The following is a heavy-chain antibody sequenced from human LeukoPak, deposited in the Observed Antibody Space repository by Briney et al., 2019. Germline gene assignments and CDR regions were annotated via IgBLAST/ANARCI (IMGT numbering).Heavy chain of an antibody. Sequence: GASVKVSCKASGYTFTGYYMHWVRQAPGQGLEWMGWINPNSGGTNYAQKFQGRVTMTRDTSISTAYMELSRLRSDDTAVYYCARADPLYDYVWGSYRSYNWFDPWGQGTLVTVSS. CDR3: ARADPLYDYVWGSYRSYNWFDP. J-gene: IGHJ5*02. CDR1: GYTFTGYY. V-gene: IGHV1-2*02. CDR2: INPNSGGT. D-gene: IGHD3-16*02.